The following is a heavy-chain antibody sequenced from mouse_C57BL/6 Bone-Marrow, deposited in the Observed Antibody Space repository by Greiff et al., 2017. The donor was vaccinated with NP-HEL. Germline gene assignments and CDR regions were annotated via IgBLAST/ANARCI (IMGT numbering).Heavy chain of an antibody. Sequence: VQLQQSGPELVKPGASVKIPCKASGYTFTDYNMDWVKQSHGKSLEWIGDINPNNGGTSYNQKFKGKATLTVDKSSSTAYMELRSLTSEDTAVYYWARSVYYDYDEGFAYWGQGTLVTVSA. CDR1: GYTFTDYN. J-gene: IGHJ3*01. CDR2: INPNNGGT. V-gene: IGHV1-18*01. CDR3: ARSVYYDYDEGFAY. D-gene: IGHD2-4*01.